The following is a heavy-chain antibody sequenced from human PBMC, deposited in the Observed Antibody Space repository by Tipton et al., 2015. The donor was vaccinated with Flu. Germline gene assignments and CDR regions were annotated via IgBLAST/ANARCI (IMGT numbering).Heavy chain of an antibody. CDR2: VIPVFGIA. CDR1: GGTFRNFA. D-gene: IGHD6-19*01. Sequence: QVQLVQSGAEVKKPGSSVRVSCKASGGTFRNFALSWVRQAPGQGLEWMGGVIPVFGIANSAQKFQGRLTIIADEFTSTSYMELSSRRSADTAVYYCATNMAVAGVGFYYYYYGLDVWGQGTTVTVSS. J-gene: IGHJ6*02. CDR3: ATNMAVAGVGFYYYYYGLDV. V-gene: IGHV1-69*01.